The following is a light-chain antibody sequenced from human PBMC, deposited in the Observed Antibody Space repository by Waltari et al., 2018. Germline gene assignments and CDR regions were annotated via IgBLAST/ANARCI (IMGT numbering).Light chain of an antibody. CDR1: QSVSSSY. Sequence: EIVLTQPPGTLSLSPGERPTLYCRASQSVSSSYLAWYQQKPGQAPRLLIYGASSRATGIPDRFSGSGSGTDFTLTISRLEPEDFAVYYCQQYGSSPPITFGQGTRLEIK. V-gene: IGKV3-20*01. CDR3: QQYGSSPPIT. J-gene: IGKJ5*01. CDR2: GAS.